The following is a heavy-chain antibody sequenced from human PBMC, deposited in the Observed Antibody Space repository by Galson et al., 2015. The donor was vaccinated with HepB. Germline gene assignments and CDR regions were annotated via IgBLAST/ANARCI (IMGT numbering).Heavy chain of an antibody. J-gene: IGHJ4*02. CDR3: VKEHRSGWPNLDS. V-gene: IGHV3-30*18. Sequence: SLRLSCAASGFTFSNYGMHWVRQAPGKGLEWVAVMSKRGNSINYADSMKGRFTISRDNSKNTVYLQMHDLRHEDTALYFCVKEHRSGWPNLDSWGPGTLVIVSS. CDR2: MSKRGNSI. D-gene: IGHD6-19*01. CDR1: GFTFSNYG.